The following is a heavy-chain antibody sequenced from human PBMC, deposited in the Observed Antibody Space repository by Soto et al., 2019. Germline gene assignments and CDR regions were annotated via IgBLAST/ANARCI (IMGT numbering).Heavy chain of an antibody. CDR3: ARHRAKIVVVPVAPFDY. D-gene: IGHD2-2*01. V-gene: IGHV4-39*01. CDR2: IYSGTT. CDR1: GGSVSSGSYF. J-gene: IGHJ4*02. Sequence: PSETLSLTCTVSGGSVSSGSYFWAWIRQPPGKGLEWIGTIYSGTTYYTPSLKSRVTISVDTSKNQFSLKLSSVTAAGTAVYYCARHRAKIVVVPVAPFDYWGQGALVTVSS.